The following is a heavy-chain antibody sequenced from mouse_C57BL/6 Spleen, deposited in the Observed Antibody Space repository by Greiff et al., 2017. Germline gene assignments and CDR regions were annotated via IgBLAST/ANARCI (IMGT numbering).Heavy chain of an antibody. CDR1: GYTFTDYV. Sequence: QVQLQQSGAELVKPGASLKLSCEASGYTFTDYVIDWVHQRPGQGLEWVGLISPGSGGINYDETLKGQATLTADKAYSTVYMQSSSLRSEDAAVYYCAGRDEYGRSCGALDYWGQGTTLTVSS. CDR2: ISPGSGGI. J-gene: IGHJ2*01. CDR3: AGRDEYGRSCGALDY. D-gene: IGHD1-1*01. V-gene: IGHV1-54*01.